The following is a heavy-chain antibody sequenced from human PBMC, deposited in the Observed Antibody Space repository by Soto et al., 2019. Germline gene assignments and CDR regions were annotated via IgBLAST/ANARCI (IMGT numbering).Heavy chain of an antibody. V-gene: IGHV4-30-4*01. CDR3: ARGTLYYYGSGSYTLDY. D-gene: IGHD3-10*01. CDR2: IYYSGGT. CDR1: GGSISSGDYY. J-gene: IGHJ4*02. Sequence: PSETLSLTCTVSGGSISSGDYYWSWIRQPPGKGLEWIGYIYYSGGTYYNPSLKSRVTISVDTSKNQFSLKLSSVTAADTAVYYCARGTLYYYGSGSYTLDYWGQGTLVTVSS.